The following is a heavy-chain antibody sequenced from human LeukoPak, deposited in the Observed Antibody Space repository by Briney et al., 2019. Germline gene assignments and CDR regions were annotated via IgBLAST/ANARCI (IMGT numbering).Heavy chain of an antibody. CDR3: ASGILYSSGWYPFDY. J-gene: IGHJ4*02. CDR2: VYPGDSDT. Sequence: GESLKISCKGSGYSFTSYWIGWVRQMPGKGLEWMGIVYPGDSDTRYSPSFQGQVTISADKSISTAYLQWSSLKASDTAMYYCASGILYSSGWYPFDYWGQGTLVTVSS. CDR1: GYSFTSYW. V-gene: IGHV5-51*01. D-gene: IGHD6-19*01.